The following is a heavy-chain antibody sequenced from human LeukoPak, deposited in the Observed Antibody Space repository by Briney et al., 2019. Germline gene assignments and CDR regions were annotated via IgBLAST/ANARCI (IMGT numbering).Heavy chain of an antibody. V-gene: IGHV4-59*01. Sequence: SETLSLTCSVSGDSINNNFWTWIRPPPGKRLEWIGYIYHSGTTNYNPSLNSRVTMLIDASKNQISLKLSSVTAADTAVYYCVRVIRSWFDTWGQGTLVTVSS. CDR3: VRVIRSWFDT. CDR2: IYHSGTT. J-gene: IGHJ5*02. CDR1: GDSINNNF.